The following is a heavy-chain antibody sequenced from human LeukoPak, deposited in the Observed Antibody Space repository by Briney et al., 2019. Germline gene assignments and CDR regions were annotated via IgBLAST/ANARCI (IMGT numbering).Heavy chain of an antibody. Sequence: GGSLRLSCAASGFTFSNAWMSWVRQAPGKGLEWVSSISSSGSYIYYADSVKGRFTISRDNSKNTLYLQMNSLRAEDTALYYCAKAQRGFDDFWSGYDYWGQGTLVTVSS. CDR3: AKAQRGFDDFWSGYDY. CDR1: GFTFSNAW. J-gene: IGHJ4*02. CDR2: ISSSGSYI. V-gene: IGHV3-21*04. D-gene: IGHD3-3*01.